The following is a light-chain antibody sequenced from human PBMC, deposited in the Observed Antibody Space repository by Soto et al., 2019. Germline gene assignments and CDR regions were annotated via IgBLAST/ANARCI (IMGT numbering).Light chain of an antibody. V-gene: IGKV3-11*01. CDR1: QSVSSY. CDR3: QQRSNWPPLFT. CDR2: DAS. J-gene: IGKJ3*01. Sequence: EIVLTQSPATLSLSPGERATLSCRASQSVSSYLAWYQQKPGQAPRLLIYDASNRATGIPARFSGSGSGTDFTLTISSLEPEDFAVYYCQQRSNWPPLFTFGPGDQGGYQT.